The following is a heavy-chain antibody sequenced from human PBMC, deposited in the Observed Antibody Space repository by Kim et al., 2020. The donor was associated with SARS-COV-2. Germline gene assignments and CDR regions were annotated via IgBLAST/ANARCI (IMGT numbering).Heavy chain of an antibody. J-gene: IGHJ6*02. Sequence: SVEGRFTISRDNSKNPLYLQMNSLGAEDTAVYYGARDYDLWNRYYYYGMDVWGQGTTVTVSS. V-gene: IGHV3-30*07. D-gene: IGHD3-3*01. CDR3: ARDYDLWNRYYYYGMDV.